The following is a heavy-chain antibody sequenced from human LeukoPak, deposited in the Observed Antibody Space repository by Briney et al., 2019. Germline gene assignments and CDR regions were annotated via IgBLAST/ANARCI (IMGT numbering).Heavy chain of an antibody. J-gene: IGHJ4*02. V-gene: IGHV1-69*02. CDR1: GGTFSSYT. Sequence: SVKVSCKASGGTFSSYTISWVRQAPGQGLEWMGRIIPILGIANYAQKFQGRVTITADKSTSTAYMELSSLRSEDTAVYYCARGRKMATTLKTYYFDYWGQGTLVTVSS. CDR2: IIPILGIA. CDR3: ARGRKMATTLKTYYFDY. D-gene: IGHD5-24*01.